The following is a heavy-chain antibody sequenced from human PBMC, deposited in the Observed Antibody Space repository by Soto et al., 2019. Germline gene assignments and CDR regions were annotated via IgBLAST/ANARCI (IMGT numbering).Heavy chain of an antibody. CDR3: ARSPEATVTAFDY. V-gene: IGHV4-31*03. CDR1: GGSISSGGYY. J-gene: IGHJ4*02. D-gene: IGHD4-17*01. CDR2: IYYSGST. Sequence: QVQLQESGPGLVKPSQTLSLTCTVSGGSISSGGYYWSWIRQHPGKGLEWIGYIYYSGSTYYNPSLTSRVTIAVDTSKNQFSVKLSSVTAADTAVYYCARSPEATVTAFDYWGQGTLVTVSS.